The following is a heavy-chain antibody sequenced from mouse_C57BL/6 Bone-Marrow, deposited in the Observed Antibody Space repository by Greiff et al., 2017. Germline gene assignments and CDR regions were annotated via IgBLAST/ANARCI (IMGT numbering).Heavy chain of an antibody. J-gene: IGHJ2*01. CDR3: ARETPVTTVVQYYFDY. CDR2: IDPSDSYT. D-gene: IGHD1-1*01. CDR1: GYTFTSYW. Sequence: QVQLQQPGAELVMPGASVKLSCKASGYTFTSYWMHWVKQRPGQGLEWIGEIDPSDSYTNYNQKFKGKSTLTVDKSSSAAYMQLSSLTSEDAAGYYCARETPVTTVVQYYFDYWGQGTTLTGSS. V-gene: IGHV1-69*01.